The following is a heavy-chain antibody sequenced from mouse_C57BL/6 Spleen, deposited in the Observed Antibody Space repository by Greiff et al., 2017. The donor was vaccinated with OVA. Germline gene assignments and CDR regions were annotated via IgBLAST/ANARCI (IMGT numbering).Heavy chain of an antibody. CDR3: ARDGYYHYWYFDV. J-gene: IGHJ1*03. D-gene: IGHD2-3*01. CDR2: ISSGSSTI. CDR1: GFTFSDYG. V-gene: IGHV5-17*01. Sequence: EVKLMESGGGLVKPGGSLKLSCAASGFTFSDYGMHWVRQAPEKGLEWVAYISSGSSTIYYADTVKGRFTISRDNAKNTLFLQMTSLRSEDTAMYYCARDGYYHYWYFDVWGTGTTVTVSS.